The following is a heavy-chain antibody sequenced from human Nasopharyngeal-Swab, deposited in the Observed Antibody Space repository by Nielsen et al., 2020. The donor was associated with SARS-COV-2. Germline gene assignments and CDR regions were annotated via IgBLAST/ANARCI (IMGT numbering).Heavy chain of an antibody. CDR3: ARSQPLRFLEWLLPAAFDI. D-gene: IGHD3-3*01. CDR1: GGSFSGYY. Sequence: GSLRLSCAVYGGSFSGYYWSWIRQPPGKGLEWIGEINHSGSTNYNPSLKSRVTTSVDTSKNQFSLKLSSVTAADTAVYYCARSQPLRFLEWLLPAAFDIWGQGTMVTVSS. V-gene: IGHV4-34*01. J-gene: IGHJ3*02. CDR2: INHSGST.